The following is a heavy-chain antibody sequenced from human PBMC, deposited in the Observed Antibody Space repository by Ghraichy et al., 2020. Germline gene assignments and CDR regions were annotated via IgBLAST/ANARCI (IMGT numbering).Heavy chain of an antibody. Sequence: GESLNISCKASGYSFTTYWIGCVRQMPGNGLEWVGIIYPVDSATRYSPSFQGQVTISADKSITTAYLQWSSLKASDTAIYYCARQLWNGYSYDALDTWGQGTLVTFSS. J-gene: IGHJ3*02. D-gene: IGHD3-3*01. V-gene: IGHV5-51*01. CDR1: GYSFTTYW. CDR2: IYPVDSAT. CDR3: ARQLWNGYSYDALDT.